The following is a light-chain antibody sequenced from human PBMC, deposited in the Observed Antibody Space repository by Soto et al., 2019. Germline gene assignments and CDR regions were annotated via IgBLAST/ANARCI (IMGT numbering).Light chain of an antibody. CDR3: QQYYSIPYT. CDR2: WAS. V-gene: IGKV4-1*01. Sequence: DIVMTQSPDSLAVSLGERATINCKSSQSVLYSPHNNNYLAWYQQKQGQPPKLLIYWASTRQSGVPDRFSGSGSGKDFTLNLSSLQAEDVAVYYCQQYYSIPYTFGQGTKLEIK. CDR1: QSVLYSPHNNNY. J-gene: IGKJ2*01.